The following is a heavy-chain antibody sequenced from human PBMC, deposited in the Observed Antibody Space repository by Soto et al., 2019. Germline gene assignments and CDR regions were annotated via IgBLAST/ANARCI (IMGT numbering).Heavy chain of an antibody. J-gene: IGHJ6*02. D-gene: IGHD6-13*01. CDR1: GFTFSSYA. CDR2: ISYDGSNK. CDR3: ARDKLLIRGQQLVLNYYYGMDV. Sequence: QVQLVESGGGVVQPGRSLRPSCAASGFTFSSYAMHWVRQAPGKGLEWVAVISYDGSNKYYADSVKGRFTISRDNSKNTLYLQMNSLRAEDTAVYYCARDKLLIRGQQLVLNYYYGMDVWGQGTTVTVSS. V-gene: IGHV3-30-3*01.